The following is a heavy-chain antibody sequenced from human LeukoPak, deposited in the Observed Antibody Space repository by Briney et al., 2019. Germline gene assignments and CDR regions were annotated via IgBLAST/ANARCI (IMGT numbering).Heavy chain of an antibody. D-gene: IGHD5-18*01. CDR2: ISGSGGST. CDR3: AKIEYSYGLDY. CDR1: GFTFSSYG. V-gene: IGHV3-23*01. J-gene: IGHJ4*02. Sequence: GGTLRLSCAASGFTFSSYGMSWVRQAPGKGLEWVSAISGSGGSTYYADSVKGRFTISRDNSKNTLYLQMNSLRAEDTAVYYCAKIEYSYGLDYWGQGTLVTVSS.